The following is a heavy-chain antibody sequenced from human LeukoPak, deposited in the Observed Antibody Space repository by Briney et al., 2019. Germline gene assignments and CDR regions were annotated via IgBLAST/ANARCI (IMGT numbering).Heavy chain of an antibody. Sequence: ASVKVSCKASGYTFTSYGISWVRQAPGQGLEWMGWISAYNGNTNYAQELQGRVTMTTDTSTSTAYMELRSLRSDDTAVYYCARPHYDFWSGYLDYWGQGTLVTVSS. D-gene: IGHD3-3*01. V-gene: IGHV1-18*01. CDR2: ISAYNGNT. CDR1: GYTFTSYG. J-gene: IGHJ4*02. CDR3: ARPHYDFWSGYLDY.